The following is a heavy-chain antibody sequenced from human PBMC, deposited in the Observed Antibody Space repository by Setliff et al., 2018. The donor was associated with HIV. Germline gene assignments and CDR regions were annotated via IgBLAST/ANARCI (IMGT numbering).Heavy chain of an antibody. Sequence: SETLSLTCAVYGGSFSDYYWSWIRQPPGKGLEWIGEIDHRGRPKYNPSLNSRVTMSVDKSRNQFSLKLSSVSAADTAVYYCARVGKTYWYSIPRDYYHHMDVWGKGTTVTVSS. CDR2: IDHRGRP. CDR1: GGSFSDYY. V-gene: IGHV4-34*01. CDR3: ARVGKTYWYSIPRDYYHHMDV. J-gene: IGHJ6*03. D-gene: IGHD2-8*02.